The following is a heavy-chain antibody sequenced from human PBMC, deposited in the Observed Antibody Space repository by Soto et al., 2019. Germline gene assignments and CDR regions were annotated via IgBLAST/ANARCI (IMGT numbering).Heavy chain of an antibody. V-gene: IGHV3-30*03. CDR2: ISYDGSNK. Sequence: PGGSLRLSCAASGSTFRSFGMHWVRQAPGKGLEWVAAISYDGSNKNYVDSVKGRFTISRDNSKNTLYLQMNSLRAEDTAVYYCARGESTVTTFDAFDIWGQGTMVTVSS. J-gene: IGHJ3*02. D-gene: IGHD4-17*01. CDR1: GSTFRSFG. CDR3: ARGESTVTTFDAFDI.